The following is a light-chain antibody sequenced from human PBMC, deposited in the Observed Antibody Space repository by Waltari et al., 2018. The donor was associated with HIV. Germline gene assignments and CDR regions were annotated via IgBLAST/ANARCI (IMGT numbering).Light chain of an antibody. Sequence: QSALTQPPSASGSPGQSVPLSCNGTSSDVGGKNYVTWYQQYPGKAPRLMIYEVYKRPSGVPHRFSGSKSGNTASLTVSGLQAEDEANYYCSSYAGINTYVLFGGGTKLTVL. CDR1: SSDVGGKNY. CDR2: EVY. J-gene: IGLJ2*01. CDR3: SSYAGINTYVL. V-gene: IGLV2-8*01.